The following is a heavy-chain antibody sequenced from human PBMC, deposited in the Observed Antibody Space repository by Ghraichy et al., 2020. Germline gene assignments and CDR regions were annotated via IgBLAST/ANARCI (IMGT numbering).Heavy chain of an antibody. V-gene: IGHV1-69*13. CDR1: GGTFSSYA. Sequence: SVKVSCKASGGTFSSYAISWVRQAPGQGLEWMGGIIPIFGTANYAQKFQGRVTITADESTSTAYMELSSLRSEDTAVYYCAKYLGSSGYVDAFDIWGRGTMVTVSS. D-gene: IGHD3-22*01. CDR2: IIPIFGTA. J-gene: IGHJ3*02. CDR3: AKYLGSSGYVDAFDI.